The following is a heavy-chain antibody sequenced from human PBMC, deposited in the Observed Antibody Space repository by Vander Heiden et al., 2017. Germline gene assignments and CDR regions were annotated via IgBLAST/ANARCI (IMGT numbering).Heavy chain of an antibody. CDR1: GGSLSSYF. CDR2: IYDSGST. CDR3: AAANWGVLDY. V-gene: IGHV4-59*01. D-gene: IGHD7-27*01. J-gene: IGHJ4*02. Sequence: QVQLLDSVPGLVKPSQTLSHTCAVSGGSLSSYFLCWDRQPPGKGLEWIGYIYDSGSTNYNPSRKSRVTISVDTSKNQYSLKLGSVTAADTAVYYCAAANWGVLDYWGQGTLVTVSS.